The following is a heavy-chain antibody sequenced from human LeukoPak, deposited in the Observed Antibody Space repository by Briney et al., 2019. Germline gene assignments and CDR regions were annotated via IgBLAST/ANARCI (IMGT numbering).Heavy chain of an antibody. V-gene: IGHV3-15*01. J-gene: IGHJ4*02. CDR2: IKTKTDGGTT. CDR1: GFTFSNVW. D-gene: IGHD1-26*01. CDR3: TRIIKSGSFDY. Sequence: PGGSLRLSCVASGFTFSNVWMSWVRQAPGKGLEWVGRIKTKTDGGTTDYAAPVKGRFTVSRDDSKSTLYLQMNSLKTEDTAVYYCTRIIKSGSFDYWGQGVLVTVSS.